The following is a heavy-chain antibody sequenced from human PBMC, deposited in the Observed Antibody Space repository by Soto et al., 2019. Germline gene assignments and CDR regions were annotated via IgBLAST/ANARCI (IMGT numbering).Heavy chain of an antibody. CDR2: IWYDGSNK. CDR1: GFTFSSYG. CDR3: ARSGPIVGGAFDI. Sequence: GGSLRLSCAASGFTFSSYGMHWVRQAPGKGLEWVAVIWYDGSNKYYADSVKGRFTISRDNSKNTLYLQMNSLRAEDTAVYYCARSGPIVGGAFDIWGQGTMVTVSS. V-gene: IGHV3-33*01. D-gene: IGHD2-15*01. J-gene: IGHJ3*02.